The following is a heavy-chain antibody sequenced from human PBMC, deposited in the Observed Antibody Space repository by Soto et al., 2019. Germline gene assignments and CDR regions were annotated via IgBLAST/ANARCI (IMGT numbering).Heavy chain of an antibody. J-gene: IGHJ6*02. V-gene: IGHV3-30*18. CDR1: GFTFSSYG. CDR2: ISYDGSNK. D-gene: IGHD6-13*01. CDR3: AKDRQGYSSTSPSALRYYYYGMDV. Sequence: GGSLRLSCAASGFTFSSYGMHWVRQAPGKGLEWVAVISYDGSNKYYADSVKGRFTISRDNSKNTLYLQMNSLRAEDTAVYYCAKDRQGYSSTSPSALRYYYYGMDVWGQGTTVTVSS.